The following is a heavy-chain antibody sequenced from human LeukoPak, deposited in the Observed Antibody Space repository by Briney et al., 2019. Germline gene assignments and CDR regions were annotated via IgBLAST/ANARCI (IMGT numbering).Heavy chain of an antibody. V-gene: IGHV1-69*05. D-gene: IGHD2-2*01. CDR2: IIPIFGTA. Sequence: GASVKVSCKASGGTFSSYAISWVRQAPGQGLEWMGGIIPIFGTANYAQKFQGRVTITTDESTSTAYMELSSLRSEDTAVYYCARVGELGYCSSTSCYQEDYWGQGTLVTVSS. CDR1: GGTFSSYA. J-gene: IGHJ4*02. CDR3: ARVGELGYCSSTSCYQEDY.